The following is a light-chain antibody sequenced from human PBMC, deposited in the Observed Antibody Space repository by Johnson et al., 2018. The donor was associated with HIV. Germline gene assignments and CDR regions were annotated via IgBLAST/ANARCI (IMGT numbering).Light chain of an antibody. CDR3: GTWNSSLSAHNYV. V-gene: IGLV1-51*01. CDR1: SSNIGNNY. CDR2: DNN. J-gene: IGLJ1*01. Sequence: QSVLTQPPSVSAAPGQKVTISCSGSSSNIGNNYVSWYQQLPGTAPKLLIYDNNKRPSGIPDRFSGSKSGTSATLGITGLQTGDEGAYYCGTWNSSLSAHNYVFGTGTEVTVL.